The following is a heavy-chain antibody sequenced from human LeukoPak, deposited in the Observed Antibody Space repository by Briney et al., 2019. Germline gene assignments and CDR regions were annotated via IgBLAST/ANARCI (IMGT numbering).Heavy chain of an antibody. V-gene: IGHV3-33*06. Sequence: PGGSLRLSCAATGFTFNHYAMHWVRQAPGKGLEWVAVIWSDGTNRYYADSVKGRFTISRDDAGKTVYLQMSSLRSEDTGVYYCAKDAQRGFDYSNSLEYWGQGTPVTVST. CDR2: IWSDGTNR. CDR1: GFTFNHYA. D-gene: IGHD4-11*01. J-gene: IGHJ4*02. CDR3: AKDAQRGFDYSNSLEY.